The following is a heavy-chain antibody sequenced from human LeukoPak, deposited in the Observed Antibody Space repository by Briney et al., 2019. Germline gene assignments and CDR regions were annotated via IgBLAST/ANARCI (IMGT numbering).Heavy chain of an antibody. CDR3: ARSRALHYYGLDL. CDR2: IYYSGST. J-gene: IGHJ6*02. Sequence: SETLSFTCTVSGGSISNYFWTWIRQPPGKGLEWIGYIYYSGSTNYNSSLKSRITISVDTSKNHFSLNLSSVTAADTAVYYCARSRALHYYGLDLWGQGTTVTVSS. D-gene: IGHD2-2*01. V-gene: IGHV4-59*08. CDR1: GGSISNYF.